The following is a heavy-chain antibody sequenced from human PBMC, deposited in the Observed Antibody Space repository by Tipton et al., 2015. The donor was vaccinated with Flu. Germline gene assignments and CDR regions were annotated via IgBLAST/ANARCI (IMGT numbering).Heavy chain of an antibody. V-gene: IGHV4-38-2*01. J-gene: IGHJ4*02. CDR2: IFHSGDT. Sequence: TLSLTCSVSGDSIGSRYYWGWIRQPPGKGLEWIGSIFHSGDTYYNPSLMTRVTISVDTSRNNFSLKLRSLTAADTAVYYCARKIAYGSSGYFDFWGQGTLVIVSS. D-gene: IGHD6-19*01. CDR3: ARKIAYGSSGYFDF. CDR1: GDSIGSRYY.